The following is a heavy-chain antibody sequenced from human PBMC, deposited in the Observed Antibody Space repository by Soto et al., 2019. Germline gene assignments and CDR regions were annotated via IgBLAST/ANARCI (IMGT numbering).Heavy chain of an antibody. D-gene: IGHD6-13*01. V-gene: IGHV1-8*01. Sequence: ASVKVSCKASGYTYTSYDINWVRHATGQGLEWMGWMNPNSGNTGYAQKFQGRVTMTRNTSISTAYMELSSLRSEDTAVYYCAKMGVYDSSTAVEVWGKGTTVTVSS. CDR1: GYTYTSYD. J-gene: IGHJ6*04. CDR2: MNPNSGNT. CDR3: AKMGVYDSSTAVEV.